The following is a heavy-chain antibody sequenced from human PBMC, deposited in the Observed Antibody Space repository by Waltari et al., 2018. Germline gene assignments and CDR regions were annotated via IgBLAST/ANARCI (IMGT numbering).Heavy chain of an antibody. CDR1: GYTLTGYY. J-gene: IGHJ4*02. CDR3: ASPQRYSSSSFDY. Sequence: QVQLVQSGAEVKEPGASVKVSCKASGYTLTGYYMHWVRQAPGQGLEWMGWSNPKGGCTNDATKFQGRGTLTRDTSISTAYMDLSRLRSDDTAVYYCASPQRYSSSSFDYWGQGTLVTVSS. CDR2: SNPKGGCT. V-gene: IGHV1-2*02. D-gene: IGHD6-6*01.